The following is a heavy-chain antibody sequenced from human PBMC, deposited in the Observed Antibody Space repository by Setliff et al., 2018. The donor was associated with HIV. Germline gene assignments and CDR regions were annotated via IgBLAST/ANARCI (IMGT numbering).Heavy chain of an antibody. Sequence: PGGSLRLSCAASGFTFSSYWMHWVRQAPGKGLVWVSRINSDGSSTSYADSVKGRFTISRDNAKNTLYLQMNSLRAEDTAVYYCARDGYDYVWGSYRSPFDYWGQGTLVTVSS. V-gene: IGHV3-74*01. CDR1: GFTFSSYW. CDR3: ARDGYDYVWGSYRSPFDY. D-gene: IGHD3-16*02. CDR2: INSDGSST. J-gene: IGHJ4*02.